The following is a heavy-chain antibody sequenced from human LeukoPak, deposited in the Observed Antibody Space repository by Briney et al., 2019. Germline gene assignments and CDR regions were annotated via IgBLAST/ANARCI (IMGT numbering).Heavy chain of an antibody. CDR1: GFTFSSFA. J-gene: IGHJ4*02. V-gene: IGHV3-30*02. Sequence: GSLRLSCAAAGFTFSSFAMHWVRQAPGKGLEWVAFIRYDGNSKYYADSVKGRFTVSRDNSKNTLYLQMNSLRDEDTALYYCAKDPSGTYCGDYWGQGTLVTVSS. D-gene: IGHD1-26*01. CDR3: AKDPSGTYCGDY. CDR2: IRYDGNSK.